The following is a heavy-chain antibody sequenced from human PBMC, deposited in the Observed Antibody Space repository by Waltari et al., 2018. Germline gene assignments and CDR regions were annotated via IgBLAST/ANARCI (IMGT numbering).Heavy chain of an antibody. CDR1: GFTFSAYA. CDR2: ISYDGINK. D-gene: IGHD6-19*01. J-gene: IGHJ4*02. Sequence: QVQLVESGGGVVQPGRSLRLSCAASGFTFSAYAMHWVRQAPGKGLGWVEVISYDGINKYYADSVKGRFTISRDDSKNTLYLQMNSLRAEDTAVYYCARVYGSGWYYFDYWGQGTLVTVSS. V-gene: IGHV3-30-3*01. CDR3: ARVYGSGWYYFDY.